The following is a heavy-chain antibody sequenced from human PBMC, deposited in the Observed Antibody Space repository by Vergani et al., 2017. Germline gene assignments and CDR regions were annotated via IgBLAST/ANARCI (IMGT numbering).Heavy chain of an antibody. CDR2: ISWNSDTI. D-gene: IGHD6-13*01. J-gene: IGHJ4*02. V-gene: IGHV3-9*01. Sequence: EVQLVESGGGLVQPGRSLRLSCAASGFTFDDYAMHWVRQAPGKGLEWVSGISWNSDTIDYADSVKGRFSISRDNAKSSLYLQMDSLRLEDTAFYYCAKGLGSSWFPFDHWGQGTLVTVSS. CDR1: GFTFDDYA. CDR3: AKGLGSSWFPFDH.